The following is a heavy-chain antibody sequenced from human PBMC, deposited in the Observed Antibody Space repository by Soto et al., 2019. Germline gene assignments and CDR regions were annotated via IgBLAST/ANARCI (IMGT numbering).Heavy chain of an antibody. D-gene: IGHD2-8*01. V-gene: IGHV4-39*07. CDR2: MYYSGST. J-gene: IGHJ4*02. Sequence: SETLSLTCSVSGGSISSSSYFWGWIRQPPGKGLEWIGSMYYSGSTYYNPSLKSRVTISVDTSKNQFSLKLSSVTAADTAVYYCARTYGGYYDYWGQGTLVTVSS. CDR3: ARTYGGYYDY. CDR1: GGSISSSSYF.